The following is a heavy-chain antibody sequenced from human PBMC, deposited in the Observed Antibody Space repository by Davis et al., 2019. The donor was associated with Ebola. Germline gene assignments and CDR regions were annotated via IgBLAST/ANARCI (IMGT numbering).Heavy chain of an antibody. CDR1: RYTFTSHG. J-gene: IGHJ6*02. Sequence: ASVQVSCKASRYTFTSHGISWVRQAPRQALEWMGWISAYNGNTNYAQKPQGRVTMNTDTSTSTAYIQLRSLRSDDTAVYYCARLLRYFDWLRYYYYYGMDVWGQGTTVTVSS. CDR2: ISAYNGNT. CDR3: ARLLRYFDWLRYYYYYGMDV. D-gene: IGHD3-9*01. V-gene: IGHV1-18*04.